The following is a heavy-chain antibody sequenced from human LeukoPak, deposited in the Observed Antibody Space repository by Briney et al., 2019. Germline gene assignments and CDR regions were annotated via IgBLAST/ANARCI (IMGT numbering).Heavy chain of an antibody. Sequence: SVKVSCKASGGTFSSYAISWVRQAPGQGLEWMGGIIPIFGTANYAQKFQGRATITADKSTGTAYMELSSLRSEDTAVYYCASSRVRFFDRIAVAVGFDYWGQGTLVTVSS. CDR1: GGTFSSYA. CDR3: ASSRVRFFDRIAVAVGFDY. D-gene: IGHD6-19*01. CDR2: IIPIFGTA. J-gene: IGHJ4*02. V-gene: IGHV1-69*06.